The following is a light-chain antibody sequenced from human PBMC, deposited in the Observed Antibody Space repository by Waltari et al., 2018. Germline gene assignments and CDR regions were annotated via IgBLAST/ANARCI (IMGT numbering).Light chain of an antibody. CDR1: QGIRNY. CDR2: AAS. CDR3: LQDYNYPRT. V-gene: IGKV1-6*01. Sequence: AIQMTQSPSSLSASVGDRVTITCRASQGIRNYLGWYQQKPGKAPKLLIYAASSLQGGVPSRFSGSGSGTDFTLTISSLQPEDFATYYCLQDYNYPRTFGPGTKVDIK. J-gene: IGKJ3*01.